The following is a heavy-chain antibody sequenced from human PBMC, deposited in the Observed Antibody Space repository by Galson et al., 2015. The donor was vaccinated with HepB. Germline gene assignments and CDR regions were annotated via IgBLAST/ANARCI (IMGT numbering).Heavy chain of an antibody. J-gene: IGHJ5*02. V-gene: IGHV3-23*01. CDR1: GFPLSFSA. CDR3: AKTPESNWNYADWFDA. Sequence: SLRLSCAASGFPLSFSAMSWVRQAPGKGLEWVSAISGDDSYIYDADSVRGRFTVSRDNTKNTVYLQMNNLRAEDTAIYYCAKTPESNWNYADWFDAWGQGTLVTVSS. CDR2: ISGDDSYI. D-gene: IGHD1-7*01.